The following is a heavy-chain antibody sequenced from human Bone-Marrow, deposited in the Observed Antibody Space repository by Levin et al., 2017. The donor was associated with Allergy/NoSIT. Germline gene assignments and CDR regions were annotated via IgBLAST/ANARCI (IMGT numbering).Heavy chain of an antibody. CDR2: MWNHGNSV. Sequence: PGGSLRLSCAASGFTLTSHGMHWVRQAPGKGLEWLAVMWNHGNSVYYADSVEGRFTVSRDLSKNTVYLQMNSLRIEDTAVYHCAKDIHSGPVDYWGQGTLVTVSS. D-gene: IGHD6-19*01. V-gene: IGHV3-33*06. CDR3: AKDIHSGPVDY. J-gene: IGHJ4*02. CDR1: GFTLTSHG.